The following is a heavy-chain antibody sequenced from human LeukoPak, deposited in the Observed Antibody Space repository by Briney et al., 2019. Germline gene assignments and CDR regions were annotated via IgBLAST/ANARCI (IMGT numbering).Heavy chain of an antibody. J-gene: IGHJ4*02. CDR3: ARDGAPQWGD. CDR2: IKQDGSEK. V-gene: IGHV3-7*01. D-gene: IGHD1-26*01. Sequence: GGSLRLSCAASGFTFSSHCMNWARQAPGKGLEWVANIKQDGSEKYYVDSVKGRFTISRDNAKNSLYLQMNSLRVEDTAVYYCARDGAPQWGDWGQGTLVTVSS. CDR1: GFTFSSHC.